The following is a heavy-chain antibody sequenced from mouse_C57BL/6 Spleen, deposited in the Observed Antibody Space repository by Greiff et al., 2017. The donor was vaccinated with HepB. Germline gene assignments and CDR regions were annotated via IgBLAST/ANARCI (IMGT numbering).Heavy chain of an antibody. J-gene: IGHJ1*03. CDR3: ARCTAAWYLDV. V-gene: IGHV5-17*01. Sequence: DVMLVESGGGLVKPGGSLKLSCAASGFTFSDYGMHWVRQAPEKGLEWVAYISSGSSTIYYADTVKGRFTISRDNAKNTLFLQMTSLRSEDTAMYYCARCTAAWYLDVWGTGTTVTVSS. CDR1: GFTFSDYG. CDR2: ISSGSSTI.